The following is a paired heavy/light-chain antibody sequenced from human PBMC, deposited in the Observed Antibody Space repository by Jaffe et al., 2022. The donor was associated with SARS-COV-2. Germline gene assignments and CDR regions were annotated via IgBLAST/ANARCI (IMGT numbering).Light chain of an antibody. CDR1: QSIGSN. CDR3: HQSSSLPHT. V-gene: IGKV6D-21*02. Sequence: EIVLTQSPDFQSVTPKEKVTITCRASQSIGSNLHWYQQKPDQSPKLLIKYASQSISGVPSRFSGSGSGTDFTLTINSLEAEDAAAYYCHQSSSLPHTFGQGTKLEIK. J-gene: IGKJ2*01. CDR2: YAS.
Heavy chain of an antibody. J-gene: IGHJ4*02. CDR2: INAGNGNT. CDR1: GYIFISYT. D-gene: IGHD3-3*01. CDR3: ARAGNYPEVNFYYY. Sequence: QVQLVQSGAEVKKPGASVKVSCKASGYIFISYTMHWVRQAPGQGLQWMGWINAGNGNTKYSQKFQGRVTFTRDTSANTAYMELSSLRSEDTAVYYCARAGNYPEVNFYYYWGQGTLVTVSS. V-gene: IGHV1-3*01.